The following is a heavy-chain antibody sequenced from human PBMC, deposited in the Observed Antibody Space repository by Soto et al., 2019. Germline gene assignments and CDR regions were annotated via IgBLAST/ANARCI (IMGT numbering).Heavy chain of an antibody. CDR1: GDSVSSNSAA. V-gene: IGHV6-1*01. CDR2: TYYRSKWYN. Sequence: PSETLSLTCAISGDSVSSNSAAWNWIRQSPSRGLEWLGRTYYRSKWYNDYAVSVKGRITINPDTSKNQFSLQLNSVTPEDTAVYYCARAPGIAVAGTFDIWGQGTMVTVSS. D-gene: IGHD6-19*01. CDR3: ARAPGIAVAGTFDI. J-gene: IGHJ3*02.